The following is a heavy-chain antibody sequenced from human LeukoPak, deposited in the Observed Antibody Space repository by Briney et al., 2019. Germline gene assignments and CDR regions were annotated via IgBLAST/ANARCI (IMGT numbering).Heavy chain of an antibody. CDR3: TKGRGI. D-gene: IGHD3-10*01. Sequence: SQTLSFTCTVSGGSISSGSYDWYWIRQPAGKGLEWIGHIYTSGSSNYSPSLKSRVTISVDTSKNQFSLKLTSVTAADTAVYYCTKGRGIWGQGTLVTVSS. V-gene: IGHV4-61*09. CDR2: IYTSGSS. J-gene: IGHJ4*02. CDR1: GGSISSGSYD.